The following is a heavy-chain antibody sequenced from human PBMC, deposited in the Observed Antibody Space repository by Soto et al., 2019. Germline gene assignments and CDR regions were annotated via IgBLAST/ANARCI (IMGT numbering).Heavy chain of an antibody. CDR3: ARSAYCGGDCYSGYFDY. J-gene: IGHJ4*02. Sequence: QVQLVQSGAEVKKPGSSAKVSCKASGGTFSSYAISWVRQAPGQGLEWMGGIIPIFGTANYAQKFQGRVTITADESTSTAYMELSSLRSEDTAVYYCARSAYCGGDCYSGYFDYWGQGTLVTVSS. V-gene: IGHV1-69*12. CDR1: GGTFSSYA. CDR2: IIPIFGTA. D-gene: IGHD2-21*02.